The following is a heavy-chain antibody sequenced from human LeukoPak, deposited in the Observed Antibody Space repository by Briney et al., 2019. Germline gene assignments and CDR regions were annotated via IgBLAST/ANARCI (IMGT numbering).Heavy chain of an antibody. J-gene: IGHJ6*03. CDR3: ARGPPLVPATIYYHYMDV. CDR1: GFTVGSNY. Sequence: PGGSLRLSCAASGFTVGSNYMTWVRQAPGKGLEWVALIYGDDYTFYADSVEGRFTVSRDRSKNTVYLRLNSLRPEDTAVYFCARGPPLVPATIYYHYMDVWGTGTTVTVSS. D-gene: IGHD2-2*01. CDR2: IYGDDYT. V-gene: IGHV3-53*01.